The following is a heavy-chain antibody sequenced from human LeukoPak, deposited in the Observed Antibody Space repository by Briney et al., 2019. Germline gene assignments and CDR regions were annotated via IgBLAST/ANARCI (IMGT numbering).Heavy chain of an antibody. Sequence: ASVMVSCKASGYTFTSYGISWVRQAPGQGLEWMGWISAYNGNTNYAQKLQGRVTMTTDTSTSTAYMQLRSLRSDDTAVYYCARDLTVDTAMVIVYWGQGTLVTVSS. CDR2: ISAYNGNT. D-gene: IGHD5-18*01. CDR3: ARDLTVDTAMVIVY. CDR1: GYTFTSYG. V-gene: IGHV1-18*01. J-gene: IGHJ4*02.